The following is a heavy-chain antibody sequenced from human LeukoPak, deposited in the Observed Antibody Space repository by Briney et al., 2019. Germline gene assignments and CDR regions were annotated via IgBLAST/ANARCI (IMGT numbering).Heavy chain of an antibody. V-gene: IGHV1-69*05. CDR3: ARDHITQLVSDY. Sequence: ASVKVSCKASGGTFSSYAISWVRQAPGQGLEWMGRIIPIFGTANYAQKFRGRVTITTDESTSTAYMELSSLRSEDTAVYYCARDHITQLVSDYWGQGTLVTVSS. CDR1: GGTFSSYA. D-gene: IGHD6-13*01. CDR2: IIPIFGTA. J-gene: IGHJ4*02.